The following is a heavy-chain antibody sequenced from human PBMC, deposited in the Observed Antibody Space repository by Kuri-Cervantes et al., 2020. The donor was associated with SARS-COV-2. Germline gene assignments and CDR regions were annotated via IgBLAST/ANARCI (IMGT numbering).Heavy chain of an antibody. J-gene: IGHJ3*02. CDR1: GYTFTSYG. Sequence: ASVKVSCKASGYTFTSYGISWVRQAPGQGLEWMGWISAYNGNTNYAQKLQGRVTMTTDTSTSTAYMELRSPRSDDTAVYYCARDPLGFTFGGVIVDASDIWGQGTMVTVSS. V-gene: IGHV1-18*01. CDR2: ISAYNGNT. D-gene: IGHD3-16*02. CDR3: ARDPLGFTFGGVIVDASDI.